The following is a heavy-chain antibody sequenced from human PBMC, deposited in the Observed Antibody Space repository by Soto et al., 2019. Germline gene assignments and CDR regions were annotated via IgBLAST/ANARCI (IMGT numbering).Heavy chain of an antibody. J-gene: IGHJ4*02. D-gene: IGHD3-22*01. CDR3: TTDFYYDSSGYSTFDY. Sequence: VGSLRLSCAASGFTFSNAWMSWVRQAPGKGLEWVGRIKSKTDGGTTDYAAPVKGRFTISRDDSKNTLYLQMNSLKTEDTAVYYCTTDFYYDSSGYSTFDYWGQGTLVTVSS. CDR1: GFTFSNAW. CDR2: IKSKTDGGTT. V-gene: IGHV3-15*01.